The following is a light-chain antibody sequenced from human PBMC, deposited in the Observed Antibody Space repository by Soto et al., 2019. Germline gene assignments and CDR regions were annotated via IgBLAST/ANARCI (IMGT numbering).Light chain of an antibody. V-gene: IGKV3-20*01. CDR2: GAS. Sequence: DIVLTQSPGNLSLTPGEGATLFCRASQRISSVYLAWYQQKPGQAPRLLIYGASFSATGIPDRFSGSGSGTDFTLTISRLEPEDFAVYYCQQYGRSPPGFTFSPTTTVVMK. CDR3: QQYGRSPPGFT. CDR1: QRISSVY. J-gene: IGKJ3*01.